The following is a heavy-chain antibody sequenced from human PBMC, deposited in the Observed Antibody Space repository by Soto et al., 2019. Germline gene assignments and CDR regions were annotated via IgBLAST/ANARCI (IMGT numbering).Heavy chain of an antibody. D-gene: IGHD5-18*01. CDR3: ARDRAVGGIQLWTSDY. CDR2: ISGSGGST. J-gene: IGHJ4*02. Sequence: GGSLRLSCAASGFTFSSYAMSWVRQAPGKGLEWVSAISGSGGSTYYADSVKGRFTISRDNSKNTLYLQMSSLRSEDTAVYYCARDRAVGGIQLWTSDYWGQGTLVTVSS. CDR1: GFTFSSYA. V-gene: IGHV3-23*01.